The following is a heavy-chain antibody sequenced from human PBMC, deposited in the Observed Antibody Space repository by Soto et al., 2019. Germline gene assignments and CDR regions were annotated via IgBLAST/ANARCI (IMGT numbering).Heavy chain of an antibody. CDR3: ASATSIAVAGKER. CDR1: GDTITNYG. Sequence: QVQLVQSGGEVRKPGASVKVSCKASGDTITNYGISWVRQAPGQGLEWMGWISFYNGNTKYAQNLQGRVTLTTDTATSTAYMELRSLRSDGTAVYYCASATSIAVAGKERWGQGTLVTVSS. D-gene: IGHD6-19*01. J-gene: IGHJ4*02. CDR2: ISFYNGNT. V-gene: IGHV1-18*01.